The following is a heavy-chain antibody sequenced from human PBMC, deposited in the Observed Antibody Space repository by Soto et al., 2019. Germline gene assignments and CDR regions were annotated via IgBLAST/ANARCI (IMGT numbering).Heavy chain of an antibody. Sequence: ASETLSLTCTVSCGYISSDSYYWGWIRQPPGKGPEWIGTIYYSGTTYYNPSLKSRVTISVDTSRNQFSLKLSSVTAADTAVYYCTRHRAYYYDSSGRDAFDIWGQGTMVTVSS. CDR3: TRHRAYYYDSSGRDAFDI. V-gene: IGHV4-39*01. CDR1: CGYISSDSYY. J-gene: IGHJ3*02. CDR2: IYYSGTT. D-gene: IGHD3-22*01.